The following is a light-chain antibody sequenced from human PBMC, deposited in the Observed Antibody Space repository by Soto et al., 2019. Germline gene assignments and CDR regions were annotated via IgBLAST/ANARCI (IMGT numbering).Light chain of an antibody. CDR1: QSFSTNY. CDR3: QQYASSMVYT. V-gene: IGKV3-20*01. J-gene: IGKJ2*01. Sequence: EIELTQSPGTLSLSPGESATLSCRASQSFSTNYVAWYQHKAGQAPRLLIYGASTRATVIPDRFSGSGSGTDYTLPISRLEPEDFAVYYCQQYASSMVYTFGQGTKLEVK. CDR2: GAS.